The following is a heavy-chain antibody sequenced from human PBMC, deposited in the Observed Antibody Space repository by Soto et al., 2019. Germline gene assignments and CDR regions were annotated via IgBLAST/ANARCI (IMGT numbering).Heavy chain of an antibody. CDR2: ISGSGGST. V-gene: IGHV3-23*01. CDR1: GFTFSSYA. D-gene: IGHD4-17*01. J-gene: IGHJ6*02. Sequence: EVQLLESGGGLVQPGGSLRLSCASSGFTFSSYAMSWVRQAPGKGLEWVSAISGSGGSTYYAASVKGRCTISTDNTKNTLYLPMNSLRAEDTAVYYCAIFLSTTVTYYYYYVRDVWGQGTMVTVSS. CDR3: AIFLSTTVTYYYYYVRDV.